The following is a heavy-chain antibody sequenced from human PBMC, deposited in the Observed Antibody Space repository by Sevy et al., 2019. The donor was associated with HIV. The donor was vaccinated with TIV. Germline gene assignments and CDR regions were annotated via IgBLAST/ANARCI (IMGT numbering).Heavy chain of an antibody. CDR3: ARNFDY. V-gene: IGHV4-39*01. Sequence: SETLSLTCTVSGGSISSGNYLWSWIRQTPGKGLEWIGTDHYSGRTYYNPSLKSRITISEDTSKNQFSLNLNSVTAADTAVYFCARNFDYWGQGTLVTVSS. CDR1: GGSISSGNYL. CDR2: DHYSGRT. J-gene: IGHJ4*02.